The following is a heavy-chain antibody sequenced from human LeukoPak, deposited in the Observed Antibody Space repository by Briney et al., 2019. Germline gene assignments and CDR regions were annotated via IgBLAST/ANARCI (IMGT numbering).Heavy chain of an antibody. V-gene: IGHV4-39*07. J-gene: IGHJ5*02. D-gene: IGHD3-10*01. CDR2: MYHSGST. CDR3: ARGPRFGELLWHWFDP. Sequence: SETLSLTCTVSGGSFSSSDYYWGWIRQPPGKGLEWIGSMYHSGSTYYNPPLKSRVTISEDTSKNQFSLKLRSVTAADTAVYYCARGPRFGELLWHWFDPWGQGTLVTVSS. CDR1: GGSFSSSDYY.